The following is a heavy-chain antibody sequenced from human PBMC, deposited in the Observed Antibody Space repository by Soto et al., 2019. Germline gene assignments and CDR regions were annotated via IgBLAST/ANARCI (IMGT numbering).Heavy chain of an antibody. D-gene: IGHD6-6*01. CDR3: ARDIIIAARPSTLKNNWFDP. J-gene: IGHJ5*02. V-gene: IGHV4-4*02. CDR1: GGSISSSNW. CDR2: IYHSGST. Sequence: NPSETLSLTCAVSGGSISSSNWWSWVRQPPGKGLEWIGEIYHSGSTNYNPSLKSRVTISVDKSKNQFSLKLSSVTAADTAVYYCARDIIIAARPSTLKNNWFDPWGQGTLVTVSS.